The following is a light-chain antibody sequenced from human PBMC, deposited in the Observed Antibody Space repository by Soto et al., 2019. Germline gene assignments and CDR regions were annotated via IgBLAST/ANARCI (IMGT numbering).Light chain of an antibody. CDR3: SSYTSSSTLV. CDR2: EVS. V-gene: IGLV2-14*01. Sequence: QSVLTQPASVSGSPGQSITISCTGTSSDVGGYNYVSWYQQHPGKAPKFMIYEVSNRPSGVSNRFSGSKSGNTASLTISGLQAEYEADYFCSSYTSSSTLVFGTGTKVTVL. CDR1: SSDVGGYNY. J-gene: IGLJ1*01.